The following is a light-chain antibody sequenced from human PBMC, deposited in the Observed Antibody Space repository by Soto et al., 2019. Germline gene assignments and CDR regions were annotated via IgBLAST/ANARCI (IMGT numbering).Light chain of an antibody. V-gene: IGLV1-40*01. J-gene: IGLJ2*01. CDR3: PFYGNSPSCRRVV. Sequence: QSVLTQPPSVSEAPGQRVTISCTGSSSNIGAGYDVHWYQQVPGTAPKLLMFNNINRPSGVPDRFSGSKSGASASLAISGLQAGDGADYYFPFYGNSPSCRRVVFGGGTKVTVL. CDR1: SSNIGAGYD. CDR2: NNI.